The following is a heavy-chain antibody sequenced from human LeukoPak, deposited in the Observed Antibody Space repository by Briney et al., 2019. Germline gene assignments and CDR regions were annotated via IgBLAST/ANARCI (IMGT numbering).Heavy chain of an antibody. J-gene: IGHJ4*02. CDR3: AHGAMYQLDY. CDR2: IIGGAGST. CDR1: GYTFTSYY. V-gene: IGHV3-23*01. D-gene: IGHD2-2*01. Sequence: SCKASGYTFTSYYMHWVRQAPGQGLEWVSGIIGGAGSTYYADSVKGRFTISGDNSKNTLFLQMNSLRAEDTAVYYCAHGAMYQLDYWGQGTPVTVSS.